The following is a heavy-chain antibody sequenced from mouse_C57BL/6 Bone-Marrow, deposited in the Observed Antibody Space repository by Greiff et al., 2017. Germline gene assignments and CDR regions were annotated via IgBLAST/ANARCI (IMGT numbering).Heavy chain of an antibody. Sequence: QVQLKESGAELARPGASVKLSCKASGYTFTSYGISWVKQRTGQGLEWIGEIYPRSGNTYYNEKFKGKATLTADKSSSTAYMELRSLTSEDSAVYFCAYYSNYGYFDVWGTGTTVTVSS. J-gene: IGHJ1*03. CDR3: AYYSNYGYFDV. V-gene: IGHV1-81*01. CDR1: GYTFTSYG. D-gene: IGHD2-5*01. CDR2: IYPRSGNT.